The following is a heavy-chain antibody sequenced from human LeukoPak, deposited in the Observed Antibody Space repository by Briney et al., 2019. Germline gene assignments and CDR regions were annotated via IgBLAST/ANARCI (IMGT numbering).Heavy chain of an antibody. D-gene: IGHD6-19*01. CDR2: ISAYNGNT. CDR3: ARVWVDIAVAGHYFDY. V-gene: IGHV1-18*01. Sequence: ASVKVSCKASGYTFTSYGISWVRQAPGQGLEWMGWISAYNGNTNYAQKLQGRVTMTTDTSTSTAYMELRSLRSDDTAVYYCARVWVDIAVAGHYFDYWGQGTLVTVSS. CDR1: GYTFTSYG. J-gene: IGHJ4*02.